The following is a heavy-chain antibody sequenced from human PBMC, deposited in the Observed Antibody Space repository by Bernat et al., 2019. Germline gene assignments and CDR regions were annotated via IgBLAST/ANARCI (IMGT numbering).Heavy chain of an antibody. CDR3: AKNDYYESSGHLGSVDY. D-gene: IGHD3-22*01. Sequence: QVQLVESGGGVVQPGRSLRLSCAASGFTFSSYGMHWVRQAPGKGLEWVAVISYDGSNKYYAESVKGRFTISRDNSESTLYLQMNSLGAEDTAVYYCAKNDYYESSGHLGSVDYWGQGTLVTVSS. V-gene: IGHV3-30*18. J-gene: IGHJ4*02. CDR1: GFTFSSYG. CDR2: ISYDGSNK.